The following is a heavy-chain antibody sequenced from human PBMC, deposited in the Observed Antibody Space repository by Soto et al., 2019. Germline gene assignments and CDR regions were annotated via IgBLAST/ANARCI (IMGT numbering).Heavy chain of an antibody. V-gene: IGHV4-59*01. Sequence: SETLSLTCTVSGASITDSYWSWIRQPPEKGLEWIGYIYFSGVATYNPSLRSRATMSRDTSKNEFSLKLTSVTAADTAIYYCARGDSDLAVSEAAYWGQGTLVTVSS. CDR2: IYFSGVA. CDR1: GASITDSY. J-gene: IGHJ1*01. CDR3: ARGDSDLAVSEAAY. D-gene: IGHD2-15*01.